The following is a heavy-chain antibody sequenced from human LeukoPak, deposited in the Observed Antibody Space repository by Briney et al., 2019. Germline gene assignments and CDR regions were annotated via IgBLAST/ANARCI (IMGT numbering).Heavy chain of an antibody. V-gene: IGHV4-39*07. Sequence: SETLALTCTVSGGSISSSLHHWGWIRQPPGKGLEWIGSIYYSGSTYYNPSLKSRVTISVDTSKNQFSLKLSSLTAADTAVYYCARGFGSWDHLTSYYFDYWGQGILVTVSS. CDR3: ARGFGSWDHLTSYYFDY. D-gene: IGHD6-13*01. J-gene: IGHJ4*02. CDR1: GGSISSSLHH. CDR2: IYYSGST.